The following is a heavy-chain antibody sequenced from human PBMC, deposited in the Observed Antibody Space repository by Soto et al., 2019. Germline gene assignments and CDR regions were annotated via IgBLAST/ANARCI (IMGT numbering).Heavy chain of an antibody. CDR2: IYYSGST. Sequence: SETLSLTCTVSGGSISSYYWSWIRQPPGKGLEWIGYIYYSGSTNYTPSLKSRVPISVDTSKNQFSLKLSSVTAADTAVYYCARRSVTAYYFDYWGQGTLVTVSS. CDR3: ARRSVTAYYFDY. V-gene: IGHV4-59*08. J-gene: IGHJ4*02. CDR1: GGSISSYY. D-gene: IGHD2-21*02.